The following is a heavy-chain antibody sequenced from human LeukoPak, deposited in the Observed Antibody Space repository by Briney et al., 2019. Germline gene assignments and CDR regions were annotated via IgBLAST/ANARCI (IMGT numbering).Heavy chain of an antibody. V-gene: IGHV4-61*01. J-gene: IGHJ3*02. D-gene: IGHD6-13*01. CDR3: ARDYSSSSQYAFDI. CDR2: YSGST. Sequence: SETLPLTCTVSGGSFSSSSYYWSWMRQPPGKGRQWIGLYSGSTNYNPSLKSRVTISVDTSKNQFSLKLSSVTAADTAMYYCARDYSSSSQYAFDIWGQGTMVTVSS. CDR1: GGSFSSSSYY.